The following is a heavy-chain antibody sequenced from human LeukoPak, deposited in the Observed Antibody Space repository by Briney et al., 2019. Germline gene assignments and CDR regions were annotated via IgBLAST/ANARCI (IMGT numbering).Heavy chain of an antibody. CDR1: GFTFSSYS. CDR3: TTDRALTYGGVIVY. Sequence: PGGSLRLSCAASGFTFSSYSMNWVRQAPGKGLEWVSSISSSSSYIYYADSVKGRFTISRDNAKNSLYLQMNSLRAEDTAVYYCTTDRALTYGGVIVYWGQGTLVTVSS. D-gene: IGHD3-16*02. J-gene: IGHJ4*02. CDR2: ISSSSSYI. V-gene: IGHV3-21*01.